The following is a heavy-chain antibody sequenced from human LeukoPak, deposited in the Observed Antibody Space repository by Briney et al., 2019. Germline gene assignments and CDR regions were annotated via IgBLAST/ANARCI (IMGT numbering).Heavy chain of an antibody. CDR2: IRYDGSYN. CDR3: AKAMTTVTPFDY. Sequence: PGGSLRLSCAASGFIFSSSGMHWVRQAPGKGLEWVAFIRYDGSYNYYADSVKGRFTISRDSSEKTLYLQMNSLRVEDTAVYYCAKAMTTVTPFDYWGQGTLVTVSS. V-gene: IGHV3-30*02. D-gene: IGHD4-17*01. CDR1: GFIFSSSG. J-gene: IGHJ4*02.